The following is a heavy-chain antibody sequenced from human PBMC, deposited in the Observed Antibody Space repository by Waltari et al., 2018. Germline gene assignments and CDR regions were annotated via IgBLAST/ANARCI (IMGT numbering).Heavy chain of an antibody. V-gene: IGHV1-3*04. Sequence: QVQLVQSGAEVKRPGASVRASCKASGYTFTSYAIHWVRQAPGQGLVWMGWINTGVGNTKYSDNFRGRMTITGDTSAITAYMELSSLRSEDTAVYYCVRSRWTYCVGDCYYFDYWGQGTLITVSS. J-gene: IGHJ4*02. CDR2: INTGVGNT. D-gene: IGHD2-21*02. CDR3: VRSRWTYCVGDCYYFDY. CDR1: GYTFTSYA.